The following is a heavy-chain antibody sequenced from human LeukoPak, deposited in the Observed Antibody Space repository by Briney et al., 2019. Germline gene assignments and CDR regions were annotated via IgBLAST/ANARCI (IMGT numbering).Heavy chain of an antibody. CDR3: ARGAWGYSVHFDN. J-gene: IGHJ4*02. Sequence: GGSLRLSCATSGFTLSSFYMHWVRPRPGKGLVWVSRINSDGNDTKYADSAKGRFTISRDNTKNTVYLQMNNLGAEDTAVYYCARGAWGYSVHFDNWGQGALVTVSS. CDR1: GFTLSSFY. CDR2: INSDGNDT. V-gene: IGHV3-74*03. D-gene: IGHD3-16*01.